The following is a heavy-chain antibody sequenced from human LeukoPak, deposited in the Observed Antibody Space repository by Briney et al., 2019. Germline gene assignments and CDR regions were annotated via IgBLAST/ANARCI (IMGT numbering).Heavy chain of an antibody. CDR2: IKTDGSEK. Sequence: GGSLRLSCKASGFTFSSYRMSWVRQAPGKGLEWVANIKTDGSEKYYVDSVKGRFTISRDNAKNSLYLQMNSLRAEDTAVYYCARDVNGGSFDYWGQGTLVTVSS. V-gene: IGHV3-7*03. J-gene: IGHJ4*02. CDR1: GFTFSSYR. D-gene: IGHD4-23*01. CDR3: ARDVNGGSFDY.